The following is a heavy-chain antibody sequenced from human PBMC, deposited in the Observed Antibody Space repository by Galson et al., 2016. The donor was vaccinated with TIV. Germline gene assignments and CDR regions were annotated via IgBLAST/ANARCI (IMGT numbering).Heavy chain of an antibody. CDR1: GYSFTGYT. Sequence: SVKVSCKASGYSFTGYTMHWVRQAPGQSLEWMAWINVYNGNTKYTQSLKGRVTITRDTSATTAYLELSSLRSEDTAVYYCARGLSAVKSFDYWGLGTLVTVSS. D-gene: IGHD6-13*01. J-gene: IGHJ4*02. CDR3: ARGLSAVKSFDY. V-gene: IGHV1-3*01. CDR2: INVYNGNT.